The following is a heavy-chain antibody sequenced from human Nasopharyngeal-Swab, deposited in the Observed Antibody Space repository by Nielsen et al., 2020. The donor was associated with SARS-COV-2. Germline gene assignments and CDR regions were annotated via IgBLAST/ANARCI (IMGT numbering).Heavy chain of an antibody. V-gene: IGHV3-21*01. D-gene: IGHD3-22*01. J-gene: IGHJ4*02. Sequence: GESLKISCAASGFTFSSYSMNWVRQAPGKGLEWVSSISSSSSYIYYADSVKGRFTISRDNAKNSLYLQMNSLRAEDTAVYYCARDLFYYYDSSGYLGGRGTLVTVSS. CDR3: ARDLFYYYDSSGYL. CDR1: GFTFSSYS. CDR2: ISSSSSYI.